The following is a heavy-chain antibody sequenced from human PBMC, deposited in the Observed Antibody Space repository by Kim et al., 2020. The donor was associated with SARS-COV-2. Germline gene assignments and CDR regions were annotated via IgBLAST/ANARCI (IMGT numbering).Heavy chain of an antibody. V-gene: IGHV1-8*01. CDR3: SRGGYLPVDV. D-gene: IGHD6-25*01. J-gene: IGHJ6*02. Sequence: ASVKVSCKASGYTFTSYDINWVRQATGQGLEWMGWRNPNSGNTGYAQKFQGRVTMTRSTSMNTAYMELSSLISEDTAVYYCSRGGYLPVDVWGQGTTVTVAS. CDR1: GYTFTSYD. CDR2: RNPNSGNT.